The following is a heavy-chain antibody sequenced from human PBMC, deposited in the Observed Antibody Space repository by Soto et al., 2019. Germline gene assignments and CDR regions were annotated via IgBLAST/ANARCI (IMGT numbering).Heavy chain of an antibody. CDR3: AKETNAYEINF. CDR2: ISYDGNTQ. V-gene: IGHV3-30-3*01. J-gene: IGHJ4*02. Sequence: QVQLVEFGGGVVQPGGSLRLSCAASGFIFSGYAMHWVRQAPGKGLEWVAVISYDGNTQYYADSVKGRFTVSRDNSNNILYVEMNNLRDEDTAMYYCAKETNAYEINFWGQGTLVTVSP. CDR1: GFIFSGYA. D-gene: IGHD3-9*01.